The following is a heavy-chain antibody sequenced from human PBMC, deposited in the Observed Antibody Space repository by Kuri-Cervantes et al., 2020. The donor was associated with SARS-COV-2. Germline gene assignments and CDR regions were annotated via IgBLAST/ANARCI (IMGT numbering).Heavy chain of an antibody. D-gene: IGHD6-19*01. CDR2: INPGNGHT. Sequence: ASVKVSCKASGYTFTSYAMHWVRQAPGQRLEWMGWINPGNGHTKYSQNFQGRFTLTRDTSASTAYMELSSLRSEDTAVYYCARDGSSGWQYDYWGQGTLVTVSS. V-gene: IGHV1-3*01. CDR1: GYTFTSYA. CDR3: ARDGSSGWQYDY. J-gene: IGHJ4*02.